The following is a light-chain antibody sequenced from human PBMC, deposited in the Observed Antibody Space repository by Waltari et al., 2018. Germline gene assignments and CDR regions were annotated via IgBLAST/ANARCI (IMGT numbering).Light chain of an antibody. CDR2: DAS. Sequence: EIVLTQSPGTLSLSPGERATLSCRASQSVRRTLAWYQQKPGQAPRLLIYDASSRAAGIPDRFSGSGSGTDFSLTISRLEPEDFGVYYCQKYGTLPATFGQGTKVEI. CDR3: QKYGTLPAT. V-gene: IGKV3-20*01. CDR1: QSVRRT. J-gene: IGKJ1*01.